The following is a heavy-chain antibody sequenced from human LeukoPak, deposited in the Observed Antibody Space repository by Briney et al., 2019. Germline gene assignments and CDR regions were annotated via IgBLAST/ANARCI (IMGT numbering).Heavy chain of an antibody. V-gene: IGHV3-21*04. J-gene: IGHJ3*02. Sequence: PGGSLRLSCAASGFTFSSYSMNWVRQAPGKGLEWVSSISSSSSYIYYADSVKGRFTISRDNSKNTLYLQMNSLRAEDTAVYYCAKEEKLLWFGELDVRGAFDIWGQGTMVTVSS. CDR3: AKEEKLLWFGELDVRGAFDI. CDR2: ISSSSSYI. D-gene: IGHD3-10*01. CDR1: GFTFSSYS.